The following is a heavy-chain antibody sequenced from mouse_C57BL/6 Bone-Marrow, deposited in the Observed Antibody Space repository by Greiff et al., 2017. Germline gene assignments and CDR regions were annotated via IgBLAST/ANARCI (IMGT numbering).Heavy chain of an antibody. Sequence: QVQLQQSGAELARPGASVKLSCKASGYTFTRYGISWVKQRTGQGLEWIGEISPRSGNTYYNEKFKGKATLTADKSSSTAYIELRSLTSEDSAVYFCASHYGFAYWGQGTLVTVSA. CDR3: ASHYGFAY. CDR1: GYTFTRYG. D-gene: IGHD1-2*01. CDR2: ISPRSGNT. V-gene: IGHV1-81*01. J-gene: IGHJ3*01.